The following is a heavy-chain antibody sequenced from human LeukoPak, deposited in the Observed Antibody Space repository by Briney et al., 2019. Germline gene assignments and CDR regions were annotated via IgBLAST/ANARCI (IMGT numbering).Heavy chain of an antibody. CDR2: ISWNSGSI. CDR3: ARGGPYDYIWGSYRDDAFDI. Sequence: GGSLRLSCAASGFTFDDYAMHWVRQAPGKGLEWVSGISWNSGSIGYADSVKGRFTISRDNAKNSLYLQMNSLRAEDTAVYYCARGGPYDYIWGSYRDDAFDIWGQGTMVTVSS. J-gene: IGHJ3*02. D-gene: IGHD3-16*02. V-gene: IGHV3-9*01. CDR1: GFTFDDYA.